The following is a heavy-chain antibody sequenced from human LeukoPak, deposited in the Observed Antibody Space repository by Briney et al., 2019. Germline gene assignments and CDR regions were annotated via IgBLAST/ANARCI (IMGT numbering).Heavy chain of an antibody. CDR3: AKVAYDILTGYFSRASMDV. J-gene: IGHJ6*02. V-gene: IGHV3-23*01. D-gene: IGHD3-9*01. CDR2: ISGSGGST. Sequence: PGGSLRLSCAASGFTFSSYAMTWVRQVPGKGLEWVSGISGSGGSTYYADSVKGRLTISRDNSKNTLYLQVDSLRAEDTAVYYCAKVAYDILTGYFSRASMDVWGQGTTVTVSS. CDR1: GFTFSSYA.